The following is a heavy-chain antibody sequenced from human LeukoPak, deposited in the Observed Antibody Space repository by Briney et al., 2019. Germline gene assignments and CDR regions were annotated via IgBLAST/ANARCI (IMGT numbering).Heavy chain of an antibody. CDR3: ARDSGSWAPNWYFDL. D-gene: IGHD3-10*01. Sequence: ASVKVSCKASGYTFTNYAISWVRQAPGQGLEWMGGIIPIFGTANYAQKFQGRVTITADESTSTAYMELSSLRSEDTAVYYCARDSGSWAPNWYFDLWGRGTLVTVSS. J-gene: IGHJ2*01. CDR1: GYTFTNYA. CDR2: IIPIFGTA. V-gene: IGHV1-69*13.